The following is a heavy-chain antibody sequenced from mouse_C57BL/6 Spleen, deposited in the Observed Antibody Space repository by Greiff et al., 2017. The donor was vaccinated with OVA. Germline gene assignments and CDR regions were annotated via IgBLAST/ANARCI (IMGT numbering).Heavy chain of an antibody. D-gene: IGHD1-1*01. CDR1: GFTFSNYW. CDR3: TASLYYYGSSYEAMDY. V-gene: IGHV6-3*01. Sequence: KVEESGGGLVQPGGSMKLSCVASGFTFSNYWMNWVRQSPEKGLEWVAQIRLKSDNYATHYAESVNGRFTISRDDSKSSVYLQMNNLRAEDTGIYYCTASLYYYGSSYEAMDYWGQGTSVTVSS. J-gene: IGHJ4*01. CDR2: IRLKSDNYAT.